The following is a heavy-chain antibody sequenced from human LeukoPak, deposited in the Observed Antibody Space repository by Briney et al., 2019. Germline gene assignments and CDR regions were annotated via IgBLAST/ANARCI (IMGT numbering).Heavy chain of an antibody. D-gene: IGHD6-13*01. Sequence: GGSLRLSCAASEFTFSSYGMNWVRQAPGKGLEWVAFIRFDGRDKYYTDSVKGRFTISRDNSKSTLDLQMNSLRVEDTAVYYCAKDRYSSSSTFTINPFDYWGQGILVTVSS. V-gene: IGHV3-30*02. J-gene: IGHJ4*02. CDR1: EFTFSSYG. CDR3: AKDRYSSSSTFTINPFDY. CDR2: IRFDGRDK.